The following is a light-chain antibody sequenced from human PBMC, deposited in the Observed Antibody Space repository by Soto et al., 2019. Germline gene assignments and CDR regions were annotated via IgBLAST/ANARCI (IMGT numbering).Light chain of an antibody. J-gene: IGKJ5*01. Sequence: EIVFMQSPGTLSLSPGEGATLSCRASQSVRSNFLAWYQQKPGQAPRLLIYGASKRATGIPARFSGIVSGTDFTLTISSLETEDSAIYDGQQRNIWPPVTFGQGTRLEIK. CDR1: QSVRSNF. V-gene: IGKV3-11*01. CDR3: QQRNIWPPVT. CDR2: GAS.